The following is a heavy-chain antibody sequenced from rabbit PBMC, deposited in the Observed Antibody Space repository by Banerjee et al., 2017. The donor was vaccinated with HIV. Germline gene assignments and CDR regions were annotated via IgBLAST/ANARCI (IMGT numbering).Heavy chain of an antibody. CDR3: ARDLAGVIGWNFNF. Sequence: QEQLEESGGDLVKPGASLTLTCTASGFSFSSSYYMCWVRQAPGKGLEWIACIDTGSRGYTWYASWAKGRFTISKTSSTTVTLQMTSLTAADTATYFCARDLAGVIGWNFNFWGQGTLVTVS. J-gene: IGHJ3*01. CDR1: GFSFSSSYY. V-gene: IGHV1S45*01. D-gene: IGHD4-1*01. CDR2: IDTGSRGYT.